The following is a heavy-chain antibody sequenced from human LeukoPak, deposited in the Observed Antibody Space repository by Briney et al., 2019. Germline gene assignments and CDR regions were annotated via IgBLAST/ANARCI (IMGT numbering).Heavy chain of an antibody. CDR3: AKGAPIDYYYGSRSYYGD. Sequence: GGSLRLSCAASGFTFSSYAMSWVRQAPGKGLEWVSAISGSGGSTYYADSVKGRFTISRDNSKNTLYLQMNSLRAEDTAVYYCAKGAPIDYYYGSRSYYGDWGQGTLVTVSS. J-gene: IGHJ4*02. CDR1: GFTFSSYA. D-gene: IGHD3-10*01. CDR2: ISGSGGST. V-gene: IGHV3-23*01.